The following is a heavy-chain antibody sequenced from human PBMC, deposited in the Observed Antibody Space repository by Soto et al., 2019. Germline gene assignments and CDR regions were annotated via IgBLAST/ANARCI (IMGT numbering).Heavy chain of an antibody. CDR1: GYTFTSYD. CDR3: ARIPTYCISTSCLFDY. J-gene: IGHJ4*02. Sequence: QVQLVQSGAEVKKPGASVKVSCKASGYTFTSYDINWVRQATGQGLEWMGWMNPSSGTTGYAPKFQGRVTMTRDTSTSTAYMEVSSLRSDGTAVYYCARIPTYCISTSCLFDYWGQGTLVTVSS. V-gene: IGHV1-8*01. CDR2: MNPSSGTT. D-gene: IGHD2-2*01.